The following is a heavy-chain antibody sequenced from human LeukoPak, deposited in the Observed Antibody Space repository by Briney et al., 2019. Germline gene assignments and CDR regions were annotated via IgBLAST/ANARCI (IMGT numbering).Heavy chain of an antibody. CDR1: GDAVINNHYY. V-gene: IGHV4-39*01. CDR2: IFYSGALFSRGDT. CDR3: ARQEWWNWNYGPYYFDY. Sequence: SETLSLTCNVSGDAVINNHYYWGWIRQSPGKGLEWIANIFYSGALFSRGDTYYNPSLKSRVTISVDTSKNQFSLKLSSVTAADTAVYYCARQEWWNWNYGPYYFDYWGQGTLVTVSS. D-gene: IGHD1-7*01. J-gene: IGHJ4*02.